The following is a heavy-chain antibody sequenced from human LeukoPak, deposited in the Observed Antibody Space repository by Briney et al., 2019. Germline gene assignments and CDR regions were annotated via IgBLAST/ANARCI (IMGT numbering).Heavy chain of an antibody. CDR2: ISGSGGST. CDR3: AKDGRFSDDFWSGYDY. Sequence: RPGGSLRLSCAASGFTFSSYAMSWVRQAPGKGLEWVSVISGSGGSTYYADSVKGRFTISRDNSKNTLYLQMNSLRAEDTAVYYCAKDGRFSDDFWSGYDYWGQGTLVTVSS. V-gene: IGHV3-23*01. J-gene: IGHJ4*02. D-gene: IGHD3-3*01. CDR1: GFTFSSYA.